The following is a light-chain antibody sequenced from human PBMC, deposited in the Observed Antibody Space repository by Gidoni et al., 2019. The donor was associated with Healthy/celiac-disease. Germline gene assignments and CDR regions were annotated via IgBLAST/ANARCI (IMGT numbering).Light chain of an antibody. J-gene: IGKJ3*01. V-gene: IGKV3-20*01. CDR2: GAS. CDR3: QQYGSSLFT. CDR1: QSVSSSY. Sequence: EIVLTQSPGTLSLSPGERATLSCRASQSVSSSYLAWYQQKPGQAPRLLIYGASSRATGIPDRFSGSGSGTDVTRTISRLEPEDFAVYYCQQYGSSLFTCGPGTKVDIK.